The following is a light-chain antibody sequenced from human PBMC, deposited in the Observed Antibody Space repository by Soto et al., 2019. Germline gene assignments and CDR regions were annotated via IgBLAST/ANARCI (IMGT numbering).Light chain of an antibody. Sequence: EIVMTQSPATLSVSPGEGATVSCRASQSVSSHLAWYQHKPGQAPRLLFYDASTRATGIPARFSGSGSGTDFTLTISRLEPEDFAVYYCQQYGSSPFTFGPGTRWIS. J-gene: IGKJ3*01. CDR3: QQYGSSPFT. CDR2: DAS. CDR1: QSVSSH. V-gene: IGKV3-15*01.